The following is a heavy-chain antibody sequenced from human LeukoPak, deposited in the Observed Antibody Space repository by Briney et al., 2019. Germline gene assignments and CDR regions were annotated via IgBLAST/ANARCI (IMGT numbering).Heavy chain of an antibody. CDR1: GFTFSDYY. J-gene: IGHJ3*02. Sequence: PGGSLRLSCAASGFTFSDYYMSWVRQAPGKGLEWVANIKQDGSEKYYVDSVKGRFTISRDNAKNSLYLQMNSLRAEDTAVYYCARDKAETEISPDAFDIWGQGTMVTVSS. CDR3: ARDKAETEISPDAFDI. D-gene: IGHD3-3*02. CDR2: IKQDGSEK. V-gene: IGHV3-7*01.